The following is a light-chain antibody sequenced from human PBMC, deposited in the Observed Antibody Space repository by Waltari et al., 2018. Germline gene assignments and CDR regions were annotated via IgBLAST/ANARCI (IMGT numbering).Light chain of an antibody. CDR3: SSYTSSRTLV. CDR2: EVT. Sequence: QSALTQPASVSEPPGQSITIACTGTRSDVGGFNYVSWYQQHPGKAPTLMIYEVTNRPSGVSDRFGGSRSGHTASLTISGLQAEDEADYYCSSYTSSRTLVFGGGTKLTVL. CDR1: RSDVGGFNY. V-gene: IGLV2-14*01. J-gene: IGLJ2*01.